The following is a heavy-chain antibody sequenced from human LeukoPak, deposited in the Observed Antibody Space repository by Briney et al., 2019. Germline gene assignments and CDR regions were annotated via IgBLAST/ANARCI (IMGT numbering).Heavy chain of an antibody. J-gene: IGHJ3*02. CDR2: ISAYNGNT. CDR3: ARDYSYYDFWSGYPSDAFDI. Sequence: ASVKVSCKASGYTFTIYGISWVRQAPGQGLEWMGWISAYNGNTNYAQKLQGRVTMTTDTSTSTAYMELRSLRSDDTAVYYCARDYSYYDFWSGYPSDAFDIWGQGTMVTVSS. CDR1: GYTFTIYG. D-gene: IGHD3-3*01. V-gene: IGHV1-18*01.